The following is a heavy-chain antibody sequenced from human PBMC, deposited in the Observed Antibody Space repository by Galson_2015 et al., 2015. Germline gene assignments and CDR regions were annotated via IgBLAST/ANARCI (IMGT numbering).Heavy chain of an antibody. CDR3: ARVWGAATGALDY. D-gene: IGHD1-26*01. CDR2: IIIDGSNE. CDR1: GLTFSNYA. V-gene: IGHV3-30-3*01. J-gene: IGHJ4*02. Sequence: SLRLSCAASGLTFSNYAMHWVRQAPGKGLEWVAVIIIDGSNEYYADSEKGRFTISRDNDKNTLHLQMNMLTLEGTAVYLGARVWGAATGALDYWGQGTLVTVSS.